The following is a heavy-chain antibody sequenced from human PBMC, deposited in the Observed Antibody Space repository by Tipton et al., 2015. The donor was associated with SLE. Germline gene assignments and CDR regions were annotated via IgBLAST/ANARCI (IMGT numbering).Heavy chain of an antibody. J-gene: IGHJ2*01. D-gene: IGHD4-17*01. Sequence: TLSLTCTVSGGSISFDYWSWIRQSAGRGLEWIGRIYSSGDRDYNPSLRSGVTMSIDASQNRVSLRLKSVSAADTAVYYCARGSDGEYVRYFDVWGPGTLVTVSS. CDR1: GGSISFDY. CDR2: IYSSGDR. CDR3: ARGSDGEYVRYFDV. V-gene: IGHV4-4*07.